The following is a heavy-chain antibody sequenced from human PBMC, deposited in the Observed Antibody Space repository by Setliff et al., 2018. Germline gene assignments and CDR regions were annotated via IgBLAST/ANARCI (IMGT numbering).Heavy chain of an antibody. D-gene: IGHD6-13*01. J-gene: IGHJ4*02. CDR1: GFTFSSYS. CDR3: ARDLAGIRSG. Sequence: GGSLRLSCAASGFTFSSYSMNWVRQAPGKGLEWVSYISSSSSYIYYADSVKGRFTISRDNAKNSLYLQMNSLSAEDTAVYYCARDLAGIRSGWGQGTLVTVSS. CDR2: ISSSSSYI. V-gene: IGHV3-21*01.